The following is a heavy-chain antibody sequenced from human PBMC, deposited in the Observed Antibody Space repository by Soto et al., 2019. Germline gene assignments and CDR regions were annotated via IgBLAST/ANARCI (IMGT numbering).Heavy chain of an antibody. D-gene: IGHD2-2*01. J-gene: IGHJ6*02. CDR1: GLTFSDYY. CDR3: AREGGIVVVPAAAYYYYGMDV. CDR2: ISSSGSTI. Sequence: GGSLRLSCAASGLTFSDYYMSWIRQAPGKGLEWVSYISSSGSTIYYADSVKGRFTISRDNAKNSLYLQMNSLRAEDTAVYYCAREGGIVVVPAAAYYYYGMDVWGQGTTVTVSS. V-gene: IGHV3-11*01.